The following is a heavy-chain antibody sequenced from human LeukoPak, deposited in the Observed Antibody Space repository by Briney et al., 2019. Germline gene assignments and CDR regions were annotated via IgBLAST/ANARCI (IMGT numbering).Heavy chain of an antibody. D-gene: IGHD7-27*01. V-gene: IGHV3-7*01. Sequence: PGGSLRLSCAASGFTISSYWMSWVRQAPGKGLEWLANIKQDGSESYYVDSVKGRFTISRDNSKNTLYLQMNSLRAEDTAVYYCAKEQLGFDYWGQGTLVTVSS. CDR3: AKEQLGFDY. CDR1: GFTISSYW. J-gene: IGHJ4*02. CDR2: IKQDGSES.